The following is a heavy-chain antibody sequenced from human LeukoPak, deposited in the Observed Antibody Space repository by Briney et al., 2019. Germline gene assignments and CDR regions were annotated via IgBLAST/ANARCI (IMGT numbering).Heavy chain of an antibody. J-gene: IGHJ4*02. CDR1: GGSFSGYY. V-gene: IGHV4-34*01. CDR3: ATIFGGSSRGFDY. Sequence: SETLSLTCAVYGGSFSGYYWSWIRQPPGKGLEWIGEINHSGSTNYNPSLKSRVTISVDTSKNQFSLKLSSVTAADTAVYYCATIFGGSSRGFDYWGQGTLLTVSS. CDR2: INHSGST. D-gene: IGHD2-15*01.